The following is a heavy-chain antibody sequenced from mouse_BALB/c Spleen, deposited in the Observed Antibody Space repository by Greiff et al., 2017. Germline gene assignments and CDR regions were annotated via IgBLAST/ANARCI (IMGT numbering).Heavy chain of an antibody. CDR2: IDPENGNT. J-gene: IGHJ3*01. Sequence: VQLQQSGAELVRPGALVKLSCKASGFNIKDYYMHWVKQRPEQGLEWIGWIDPENGNTIYDPKFQGKASITADTSSNTAYLQLSSLTSEDTAVYYCASGGYDEGFAYWGQGTLVTVSA. V-gene: IGHV14-1*02. D-gene: IGHD2-2*01. CDR3: ASGGYDEGFAY. CDR1: GFNIKDYY.